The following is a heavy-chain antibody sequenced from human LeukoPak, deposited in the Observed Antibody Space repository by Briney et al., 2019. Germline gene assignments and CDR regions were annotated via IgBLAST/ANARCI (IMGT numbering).Heavy chain of an antibody. D-gene: IGHD3-3*01. CDR1: GFTFSDYY. V-gene: IGHV3-11*04. CDR3: ASLSGLRFLEWLRRPRDV. Sequence: AGGSLRLSCAASGFTFSDYYMSWIRQAPGKGLEWVSYISSSGSTIYYADSVKGRFTISRDNAKNSLYLQMNSLRAEDTAVYYCASLSGLRFLEWLRRPRDVWGKGTTVTVSS. J-gene: IGHJ6*04. CDR2: ISSSGSTI.